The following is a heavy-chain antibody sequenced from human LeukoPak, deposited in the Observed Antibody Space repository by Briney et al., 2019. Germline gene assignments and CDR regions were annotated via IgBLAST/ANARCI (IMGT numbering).Heavy chain of an antibody. V-gene: IGHV3-21*01. Sequence: PGGSLRLSCAASGFTFSSYSMNWVRQAPGKGLEWVSSISSDSNYIFYADSVKGRFTIPRDNAKNSLYLQMNSLRDEDTAVYYCATKQLTTLAFDIWGQGTMVAVSS. D-gene: IGHD4-17*01. CDR2: ISSDSNYI. CDR1: GFTFSSYS. CDR3: ATKQLTTLAFDI. J-gene: IGHJ3*02.